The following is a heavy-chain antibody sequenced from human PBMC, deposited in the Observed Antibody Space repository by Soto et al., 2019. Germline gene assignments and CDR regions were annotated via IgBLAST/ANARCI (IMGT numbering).Heavy chain of an antibody. Sequence: HPGGSLRLSCAASGFTFSSYAMHWVRQAPGKGLEYVSAISSNGGSTYYANSVKGRFTISRDNSKNTLYLQMGSLRAEDMAVYYCARAQYCSGGSCYLIDYWGQGTLVTVSS. CDR2: ISSNGGST. CDR3: ARAQYCSGGSCYLIDY. D-gene: IGHD2-15*01. CDR1: GFTFSSYA. V-gene: IGHV3-64*01. J-gene: IGHJ4*02.